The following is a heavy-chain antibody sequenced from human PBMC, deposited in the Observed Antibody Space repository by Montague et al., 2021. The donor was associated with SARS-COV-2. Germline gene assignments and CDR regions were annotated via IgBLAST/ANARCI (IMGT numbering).Heavy chain of an antibody. CDR1: GFTFSSYD. D-gene: IGHD5-24*01. Sequence: SRRLSWAASGFTFSSYDMHWVRQATGKGLEWVSAIGTAGDTYYPGSVKGRFTISRENAKNSLYLQMNSLRAGDTAVYYCARGPSRDGYNGGDAFDIWGQGTMVTVSS. CDR2: IGTAGDT. J-gene: IGHJ3*02. CDR3: ARGPSRDGYNGGDAFDI. V-gene: IGHV3-13*01.